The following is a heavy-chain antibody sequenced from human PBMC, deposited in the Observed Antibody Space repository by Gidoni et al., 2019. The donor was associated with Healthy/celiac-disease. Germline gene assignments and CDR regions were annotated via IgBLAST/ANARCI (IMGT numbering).Heavy chain of an antibody. V-gene: IGHV3-11*05. Sequence: QVQLVESGGGLVKPGGSLRLSCAASGFTFSDYYMSWIRQAPGKGLEWVSYISSSSSYTNYADAVKGRFTISRDNAKNSLYLQMNSLRAEDTAVYYCARGAEQWLGNWFDPWGQGTLVTVSS. J-gene: IGHJ5*02. CDR1: GFTFSDYY. CDR3: ARGAEQWLGNWFDP. CDR2: ISSSSSYT. D-gene: IGHD6-19*01.